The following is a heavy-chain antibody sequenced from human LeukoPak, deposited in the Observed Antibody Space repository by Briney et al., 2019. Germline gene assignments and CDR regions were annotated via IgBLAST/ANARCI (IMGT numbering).Heavy chain of an antibody. CDR3: ARDGGYCSSTSCYHDY. CDR2: IIPIFGTA. J-gene: IGHJ4*02. V-gene: IGHV1-69*01. CDR1: GGTFSSYA. D-gene: IGHD2-2*01. Sequence: GSSVKVSCKASGGTFSSYAISWVRQAPEQGLEWMGGIIPIFGTANYAQKFQGRVTITADESTSTAYMELSSLRSEDTAVYYCARDGGYCSSTSCYHDYWGQGTLVTVSS.